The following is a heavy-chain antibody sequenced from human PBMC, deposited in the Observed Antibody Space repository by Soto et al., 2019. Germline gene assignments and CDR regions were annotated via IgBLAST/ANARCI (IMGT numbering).Heavy chain of an antibody. J-gene: IGHJ6*02. CDR2: IIPIFGTA. V-gene: IGHV1-69*06. Sequence: QVQLVQSGAEVKKPGSSVKVSCKASGGTFSSYAISWVRQAPGHGLEWMGGIIPIFGTANYAQKFQGRVTITADKSTSTAYMELSSLRSEDTAVYYCAREPSGSGTALVTFHYYGMDVWGQGTTVTVSS. CDR3: AREPSGSGTALVTFHYYGMDV. D-gene: IGHD5-18*01. CDR1: GGTFSSYA.